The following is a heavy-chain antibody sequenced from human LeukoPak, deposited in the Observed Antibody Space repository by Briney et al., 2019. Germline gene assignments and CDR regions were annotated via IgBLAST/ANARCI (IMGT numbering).Heavy chain of an antibody. D-gene: IGHD4-17*01. Sequence: QPGGSLRLSCAASGFTFSPYWMHWVRQTPGKGLVWVSRIKGDGSDTLYADSVKGRFTISRDNSKNTLYLQTSSLGVDDTAVYYCARASTTVPNLLDYWGQGALVSVSS. V-gene: IGHV3-74*01. CDR3: ARASTTVPNLLDY. CDR1: GFTFSPYW. J-gene: IGHJ4*02. CDR2: IKGDGSDT.